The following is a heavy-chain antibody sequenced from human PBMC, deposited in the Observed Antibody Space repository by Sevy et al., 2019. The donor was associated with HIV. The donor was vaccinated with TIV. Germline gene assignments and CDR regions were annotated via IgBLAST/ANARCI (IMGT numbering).Heavy chain of an antibody. CDR2: IDPSDSYT. J-gene: IGHJ6*02. V-gene: IGHV5-10-1*01. CDR3: ASLGGVVVPAALYSMDV. CDR1: GYSFTSYW. Sequence: GESLKISCKGSGYSFTSYWISWVRQMPGKGLEWMGRIDPSDSYTNYSPSFQGHVTISADKSISTAYLQWSSLKASDTAMYYCASLGGVVVPAALYSMDVWGQGTTVTVSS. D-gene: IGHD2-2*01.